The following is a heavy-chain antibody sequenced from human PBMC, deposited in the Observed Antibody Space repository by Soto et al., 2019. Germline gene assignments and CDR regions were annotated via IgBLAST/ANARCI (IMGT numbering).Heavy chain of an antibody. CDR3: TTDPIGSGWYSGMDV. V-gene: IGHV1-8*01. CDR1: GDTFTSYD. Sequence: ASVKVSCKASGDTFTSYDTNWVRQATGQGLEWMGWMNPNSGNTGYAQRFQGRVTMTRNTSISTIYMELSSLRSEDTAMYYCTTDPIGSGWYSGMDVWGQGTTVTVSS. D-gene: IGHD6-19*01. CDR2: MNPNSGNT. J-gene: IGHJ6*02.